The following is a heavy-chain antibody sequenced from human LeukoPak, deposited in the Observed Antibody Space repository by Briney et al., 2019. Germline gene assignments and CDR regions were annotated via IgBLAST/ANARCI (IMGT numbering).Heavy chain of an antibody. Sequence: SGGSLRLSCAASGFTFSSYSMSWVRRAPGKGREWVSAISGSGGSTYYADSVKGRFTISRDNSKNTPYLQMNSLRAEDTAVYYCAKDVGHHTRLGGQGTLVTVSS. CDR1: GFTFSSYS. CDR3: AKDVGHHTRL. J-gene: IGHJ4*02. D-gene: IGHD1-14*01. V-gene: IGHV3-23*01. CDR2: ISGSGGST.